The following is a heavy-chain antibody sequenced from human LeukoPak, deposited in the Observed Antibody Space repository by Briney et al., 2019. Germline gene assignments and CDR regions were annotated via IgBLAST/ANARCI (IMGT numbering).Heavy chain of an antibody. D-gene: IGHD2-2*01. Sequence: PSQTLSLTCTVSGGSISSGDYYWSWIRQPPGKGLEWIGYIYYSGSTYYNPSLKSRVTISVDTSKNQFSLKLSSVTAADMAVYYCARVFVAPEPKVGLNWFDPWGQGTLVTVSS. J-gene: IGHJ5*02. CDR1: GGSISSGDYY. CDR3: ARVFVAPEPKVGLNWFDP. CDR2: IYYSGST. V-gene: IGHV4-30-4*08.